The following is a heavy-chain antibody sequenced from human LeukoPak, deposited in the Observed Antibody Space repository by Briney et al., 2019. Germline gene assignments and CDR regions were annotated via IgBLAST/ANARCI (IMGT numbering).Heavy chain of an antibody. CDR1: GFTFDDHA. D-gene: IGHD4-17*01. CDR3: AKALVTTRYGMDV. Sequence: GGSLRLSCAASGFTFDDHAMHWVRQAPGKGLEWVSGISWNSNSIGYGDSVKGRFTISRDNAKNSLYLQMNSLRAEDTALYYCAKALVTTRYGMDVWGQGTTVTVSS. V-gene: IGHV3-9*01. CDR2: ISWNSNSI. J-gene: IGHJ6*02.